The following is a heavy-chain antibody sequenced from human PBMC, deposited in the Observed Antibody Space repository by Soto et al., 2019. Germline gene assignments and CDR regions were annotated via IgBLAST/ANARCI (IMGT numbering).Heavy chain of an antibody. J-gene: IGHJ5*02. D-gene: IGHD2-15*01. CDR3: ARELRCSGNTCYPDL. Sequence: QVELVESGGGVVQPGRSLRLSCAASGFTFSAYGMHWVRQAPAKGLEWVALIWYDGSNKYYADSVMGRFTISRDNSKNTLYLQMNSLRAEDTAVYYCARELRCSGNTCYPDLWGQGALVIVSS. V-gene: IGHV3-33*01. CDR2: IWYDGSNK. CDR1: GFTFSAYG.